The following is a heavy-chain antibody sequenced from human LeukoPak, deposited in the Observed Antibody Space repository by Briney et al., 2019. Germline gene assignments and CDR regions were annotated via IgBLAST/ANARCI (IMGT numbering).Heavy chain of an antibody. J-gene: IGHJ4*02. D-gene: IGHD3-22*01. CDR1: GFTFSSDA. CDR2: ISGSGDST. Sequence: GGSLRLSCAASGFTFSSDAMSWVRQAPGRGLEWVSAISGSGDSTYYADSVKGRFTISRDNSKNTLYLQMNSLRAEDTAVYYCAKARYYDSSGPFDYWGQGTLVTVSS. CDR3: AKARYYDSSGPFDY. V-gene: IGHV3-23*01.